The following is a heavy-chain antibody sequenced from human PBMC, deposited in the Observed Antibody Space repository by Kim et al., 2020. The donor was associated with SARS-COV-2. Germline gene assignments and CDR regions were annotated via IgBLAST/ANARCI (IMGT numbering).Heavy chain of an antibody. CDR2: ISYDGSNK. CDR1: GFTFSSYS. V-gene: IGHV3-30*18. D-gene: IGHD6-19*01. J-gene: IGHJ6*02. CDR3: AKDADREYSSGWYVSPYYYCGMDV. Sequence: GSLRLSCAASGFTFSSYSMHWVRQAPGKGLEWVAVISYDGSNKYNEDSEKGRFTISRDNSKNTLYLQMNSLRAEDTAVYYCAKDADREYSSGWYVSPYYYCGMDVCGQGTTVTVSS.